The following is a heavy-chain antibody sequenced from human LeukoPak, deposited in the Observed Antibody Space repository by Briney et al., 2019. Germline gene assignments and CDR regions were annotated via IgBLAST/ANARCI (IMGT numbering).Heavy chain of an antibody. CDR1: GFTCSSYS. J-gene: IGHJ4*02. V-gene: IGHV3-30*03. D-gene: IGHD3-16*01. CDR3: ARGITTYGATL. CDR2: MSNDGNNK. Sequence: GGSLRLSCAASGFTCSSYSMNWVLQAPGKVLEWLAVMSNDGNNKYYADSVKGRFTISRDNDKNTVYLQMNSLRAEDTAVYSCARGITTYGATLWGQGTLVTVSS.